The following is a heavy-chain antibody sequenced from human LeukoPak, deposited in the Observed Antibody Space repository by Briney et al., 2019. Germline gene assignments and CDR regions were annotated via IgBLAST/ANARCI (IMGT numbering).Heavy chain of an antibody. CDR3: ARVVAARFPNYYYYGMDV. CDR2: INHSGST. Sequence: PSETQSLTCAAYGGSFSGYYWSWIRQPPGKGLEWIGEINHSGSTNYNPSLKSRVTISVDTSKNQFSLKLSSVTAADTAVYYCARVVAARFPNYYYYGMDVWGQGTSVTVSS. D-gene: IGHD2-15*01. J-gene: IGHJ6*02. CDR1: GGSFSGYY. V-gene: IGHV4-34*01.